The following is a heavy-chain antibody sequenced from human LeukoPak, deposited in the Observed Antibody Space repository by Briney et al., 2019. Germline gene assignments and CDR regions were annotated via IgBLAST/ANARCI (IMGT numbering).Heavy chain of an antibody. CDR1: RFPFRSFA. CDR3: ARAHSVLLWFGESLYYYMDV. Sequence: GGCLRLSCAASRFPFRSFAMHWVRQAPGKGWVYVSAISSNGGSTYYTNSVEGRFTISRDNSKNTLYLQMGSLRAEDMAGYYCARAHSVLLWFGESLYYYMDVWGKGSTVTVSS. J-gene: IGHJ6*03. CDR2: ISSNGGST. V-gene: IGHV3-64*01. D-gene: IGHD3-10*01.